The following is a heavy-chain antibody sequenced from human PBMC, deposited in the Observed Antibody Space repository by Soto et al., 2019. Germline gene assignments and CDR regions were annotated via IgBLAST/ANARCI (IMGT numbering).Heavy chain of an antibody. V-gene: IGHV4-59*01. CDR1: GGSISSYY. CDR3: ARGTTVRVYYYYGMDV. J-gene: IGHJ6*02. Sequence: PSETLSLTCTVSGGSISSYYWSWIRQPPGKGLEWIGYIYYSGSTNYNPSLKSRVTISVDTSKNQFSLKLSSVTAADTAVYYCARGTTVRVYYYYGMDVWGQGTTVTVSS. CDR2: IYYSGST. D-gene: IGHD4-4*01.